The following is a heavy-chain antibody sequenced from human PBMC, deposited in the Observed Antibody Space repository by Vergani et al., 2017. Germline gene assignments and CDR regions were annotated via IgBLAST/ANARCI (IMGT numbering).Heavy chain of an antibody. V-gene: IGHV3-23*01. CDR3: AKVCGSTSCPYGGGAFDV. CDR2: INNNGGST. D-gene: IGHD2-2*01. J-gene: IGHJ3*01. CDR1: GFTFNNYA. Sequence: EVQLLESGGGLVQPGGSLRLSCAASGFTFNNYAMTWVRQAPGKGLEWVSGINNNGGSTYYADSVKGRFTISRDNSKNTLYLQMTDLRAEDTATYYCAKVCGSTSCPYGGGAFDVWGHGTMVTVSS.